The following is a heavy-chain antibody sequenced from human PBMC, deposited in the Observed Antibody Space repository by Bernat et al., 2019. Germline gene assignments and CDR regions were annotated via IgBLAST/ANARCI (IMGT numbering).Heavy chain of an antibody. CDR1: GFTFSSYG. J-gene: IGHJ6*02. CDR2: ISYDGSNK. D-gene: IGHD3-16*01. V-gene: IGHV3-30*18. CDR3: AKDLYGGIYYYGMDV. Sequence: VQLLESGGGLVQPGGSLRLSCAASGFTFSSYGMHWVRQAPGKGLEWVAVISYDGSNKYYADSVKGRFTISRDNSKNTLYLQMNSLRAEDTAVYYCAKDLYGGIYYYGMDVWGQGTTVTVSS.